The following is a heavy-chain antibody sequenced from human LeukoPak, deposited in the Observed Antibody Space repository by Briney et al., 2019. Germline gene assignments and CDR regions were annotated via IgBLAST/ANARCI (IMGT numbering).Heavy chain of an antibody. V-gene: IGHV3-9*01. CDR3: ARGGGEWELEDLRY. CDR2: ISWNSGSI. J-gene: IGHJ4*02. Sequence: PGGSLRLSCAASGFTFDDYAMHWVRQAPGKGLEWVSGISWNSGSIGYADSVKGRFTISRDNAKNSLYLQMNSLRAEDTAVYYCARGGGEWELEDLRYWGQGTLVTVSS. CDR1: GFTFDDYA. D-gene: IGHD1-26*01.